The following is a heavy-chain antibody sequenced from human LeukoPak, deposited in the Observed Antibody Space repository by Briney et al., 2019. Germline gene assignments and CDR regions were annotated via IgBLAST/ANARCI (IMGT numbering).Heavy chain of an antibody. Sequence: GGSLTLSCAASGFTFSSYSMNWVRQAPGKGLEWVSYISSSGSTIYYADSVKGRFTISRDNAKNSLYLQMNSLRAEDTAVYYCARDRGFGYYMDVWGKGTTVTVSS. CDR2: ISSSGSTI. CDR1: GFTFSSYS. CDR3: ARDRGFGYYMDV. V-gene: IGHV3-48*01. D-gene: IGHD3-10*01. J-gene: IGHJ6*03.